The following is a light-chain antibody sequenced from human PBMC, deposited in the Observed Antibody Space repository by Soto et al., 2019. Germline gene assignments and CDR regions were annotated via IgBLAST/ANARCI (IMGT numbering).Light chain of an antibody. CDR2: FAS. CDR3: QQYGSSPGT. Sequence: EIVMTQSPATLSVSPGERATLSCRASQSVSSKLAWFQQKPGQAPRLLIYFASTRATDIPARFSGSGSGTEFTLTISSLQSEDFAVYYCQQYGSSPGTFGQGTKVEIK. J-gene: IGKJ1*01. V-gene: IGKV3-15*01. CDR1: QSVSSK.